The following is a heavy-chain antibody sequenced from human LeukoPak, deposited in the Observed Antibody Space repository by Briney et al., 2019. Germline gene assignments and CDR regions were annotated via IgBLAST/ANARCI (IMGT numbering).Heavy chain of an antibody. CDR2: INHDGTLR. V-gene: IGHV3-74*01. CDR3: VRDVFSLGDS. CDR1: GFTFSDYG. Sequence: GGSLRLSCAASGFTFSDYGMHWVRQAPGKGLVWVSHINHDGTLRNYADSVKGRFPISREFAKNTLYLQMNTLGAEDTAVYYCVRDVFSLGDSWGQGTLVTVSS. D-gene: IGHD2/OR15-2a*01. J-gene: IGHJ4*02.